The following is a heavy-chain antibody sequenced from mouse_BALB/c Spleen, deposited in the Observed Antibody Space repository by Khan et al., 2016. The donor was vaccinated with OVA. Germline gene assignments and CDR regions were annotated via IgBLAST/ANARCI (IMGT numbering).Heavy chain of an antibody. Sequence: EVELVESGGGLVKPGGSLKLSCAASGFTFSTYTMSWVRQTPEKRLEWVATIRSGGSYTFYPDSVKGRFTIYSDNAMNTLNLQMSSLKSDDTAMYNCTMVRVMRAGSFDYWGQGNTLTVSS. V-gene: IGHV5-6-4*01. CDR2: IRSGGSYT. CDR3: TMVRVMRAGSFDY. J-gene: IGHJ2*01. D-gene: IGHD2-2*01. CDR1: GFTFSTYT.